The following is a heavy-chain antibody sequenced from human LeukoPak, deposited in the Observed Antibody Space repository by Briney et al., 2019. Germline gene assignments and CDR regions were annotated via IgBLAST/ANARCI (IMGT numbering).Heavy chain of an antibody. D-gene: IGHD6-19*01. CDR1: GGAFSNYH. CDR3: ARAQAVAGLNWFDP. V-gene: IGHV1-69*13. CDR2: IIPIFDSP. J-gene: IGHJ5*02. Sequence: SVKASCKASGGAFSNYHINWVRQAPGEGLEWMGGIIPIFDSPNYAQKFQGRVTITADESTSTVYKEVSSLRSEDTAVYYCARAQAVAGLNWFDPWGQGTLVTVSS.